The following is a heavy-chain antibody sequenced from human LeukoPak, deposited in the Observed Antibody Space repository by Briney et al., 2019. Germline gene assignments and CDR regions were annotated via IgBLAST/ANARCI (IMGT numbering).Heavy chain of an antibody. CDR1: GGSISSGTYY. D-gene: IGHD6-13*01. CDR3: SRGDKGRAAAGTFWFDP. J-gene: IGHJ5*02. V-gene: IGHV4-31*06. Sequence: SETLSLTCTVSGGSISSGTYYWSWIRQHPGKGLEWLGYIYHSGSNYYNPSLNSRVTMSVDTSKNKFSLKLSSVTAADTAVYFCSRGDKGRAAAGTFWFDPWGQGTLVTVSS. CDR2: IYHSGSN.